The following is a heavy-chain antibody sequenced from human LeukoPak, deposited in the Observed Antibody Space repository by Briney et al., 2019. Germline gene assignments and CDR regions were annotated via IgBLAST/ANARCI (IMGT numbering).Heavy chain of an antibody. V-gene: IGHV4-59*01. Sequence: PSETLSLTCTVSGGSISSYYWSWIRQPPGKGLEWIGYIYYSGSTNYNPSLESRVTISVDTSKNQFSLKLSSVTAADTAVYYCARSDMVRGVIRIDYWGQGTLVTVSS. D-gene: IGHD3-10*01. CDR2: IYYSGST. J-gene: IGHJ4*02. CDR3: ARSDMVRGVIRIDY. CDR1: GGSISSYY.